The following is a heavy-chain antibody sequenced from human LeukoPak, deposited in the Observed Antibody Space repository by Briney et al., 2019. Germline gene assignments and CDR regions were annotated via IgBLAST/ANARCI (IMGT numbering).Heavy chain of an antibody. Sequence: GESLKISCKGSGYNFTSYWIGWVRQMPGKGLEWMGIIYPGDSDTRYSPSFQGQVTISADKSISTAYLQWSSLKASDTAMYYCASPRSGDYSSLDYWGQGTLVTVSS. V-gene: IGHV5-51*01. CDR3: ASPRSGDYSSLDY. CDR1: GYNFTSYW. CDR2: IYPGDSDT. J-gene: IGHJ4*02. D-gene: IGHD4-17*01.